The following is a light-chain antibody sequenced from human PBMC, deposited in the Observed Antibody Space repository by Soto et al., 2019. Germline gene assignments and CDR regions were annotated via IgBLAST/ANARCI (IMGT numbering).Light chain of an antibody. CDR1: QSVSF. J-gene: IGKJ1*01. Sequence: VVLTQSPATLSSSPGESATLSCRASQSVSFLAWYQQKPGQAPRLLIYDASTRATGIPARFGGSGSGTDFSLTICSLASEDFAVYYCQQGSTWPRAFGQGTKVEIK. CDR2: DAS. CDR3: QQGSTWPRA. V-gene: IGKV3-11*01.